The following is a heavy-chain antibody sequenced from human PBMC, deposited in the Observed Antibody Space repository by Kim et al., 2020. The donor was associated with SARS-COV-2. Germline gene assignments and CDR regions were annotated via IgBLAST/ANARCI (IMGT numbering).Heavy chain of an antibody. V-gene: IGHV3-23*01. D-gene: IGHD2-15*01. J-gene: IGHJ4*02. Sequence: VKGRFTIYRDNSRNTLFLQMNSLRAEDTAIYYCAKIIGEAATARYFDYWGQETLVTVSS. CDR3: AKIIGEAATARYFDY.